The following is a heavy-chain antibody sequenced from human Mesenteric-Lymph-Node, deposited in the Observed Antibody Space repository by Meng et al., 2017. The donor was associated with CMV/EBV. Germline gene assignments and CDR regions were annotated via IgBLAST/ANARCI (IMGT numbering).Heavy chain of an antibody. D-gene: IGHD6-6*01. CDR1: GFTFDDYT. V-gene: IGHV3-43*01. Sequence: GGSLRLSCAASGFTFDDYTMHWVRQGPGKGLEWVSLISWDGVSTYYAGSVKGRFTISRDNSKNSLYLQMNSLRTEDTAFYYCAKDGRGSSGGYYFDYWGQGTLVTVSS. CDR2: ISWDGVST. J-gene: IGHJ4*02. CDR3: AKDGRGSSGGYYFDY.